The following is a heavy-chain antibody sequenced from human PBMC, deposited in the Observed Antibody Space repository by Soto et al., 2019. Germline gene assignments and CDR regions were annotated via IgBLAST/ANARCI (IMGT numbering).Heavy chain of an antibody. Sequence: QVQLQESGPGLAETLSLTCTVSGVSITSGDYYWNLIRQPPGKGLEWIGNIDYSGNTYYNPSLKSRLTISLDTSKNQFSLKLSSVTAADTAVYYCASFGVASMNWFDPWGQGTLVTVSS. D-gene: IGHD3-3*01. V-gene: IGHV4-30-4*01. CDR1: GVSITSGDYY. J-gene: IGHJ5*02. CDR2: IDYSGNT. CDR3: ASFGVASMNWFDP.